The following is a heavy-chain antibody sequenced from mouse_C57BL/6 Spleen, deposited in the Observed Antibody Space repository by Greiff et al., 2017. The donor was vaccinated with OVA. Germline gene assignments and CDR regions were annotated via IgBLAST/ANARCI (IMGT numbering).Heavy chain of an antibody. J-gene: IGHJ2*01. D-gene: IGHD1-1*01. Sequence: VHVKQSGPELVKPGASVKIPCKASGYTFTDYNMDWVKQSHGKSLEWIGDINPNNGGTIYNQKFKGKATLTVDKSSSTAYMELRSLTSEDTAVYYCARGDSRGNYYFDYWGQGTTLTVSS. V-gene: IGHV1-18*01. CDR1: GYTFTDYN. CDR2: INPNNGGT. CDR3: ARGDSRGNYYFDY.